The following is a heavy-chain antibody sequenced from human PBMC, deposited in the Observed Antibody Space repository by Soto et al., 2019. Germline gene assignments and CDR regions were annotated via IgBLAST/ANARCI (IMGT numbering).Heavy chain of an antibody. CDR1: GFTVNSNY. CDR3: TSRLYYRNTVAFDV. D-gene: IGHD2-2*02. CDR2: IYSGGST. V-gene: IGHV3-53*01. J-gene: IGHJ3*01. Sequence: EVQLVESGGGLIQAGGSLRLSCAASGFTVNSNYINWVRQAPGKGLKWVSTIYSGGSTYYADSVKGRFIVSRDKTNNTVSLQMNSLSDDDTAIYYCTSRLYYRNTVAFDVWGQGTLVTVSS.